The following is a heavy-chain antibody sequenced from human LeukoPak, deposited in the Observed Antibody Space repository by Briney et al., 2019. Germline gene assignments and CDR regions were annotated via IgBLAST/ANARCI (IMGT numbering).Heavy chain of an antibody. Sequence: SQTLSLTCAVSGYSISSGYYWGWIRQPPGKGLEWIGSIYHSGSTYYNPSLKSRVTISVDTSKNQFSLKLSSVTAADTAVYYCARQLYDFWSGYSSWFDPWGQGTLVTVSS. V-gene: IGHV4-38-2*01. J-gene: IGHJ5*02. CDR1: GYSISSGYY. CDR3: ARQLYDFWSGYSSWFDP. D-gene: IGHD3-3*01. CDR2: IYHSGST.